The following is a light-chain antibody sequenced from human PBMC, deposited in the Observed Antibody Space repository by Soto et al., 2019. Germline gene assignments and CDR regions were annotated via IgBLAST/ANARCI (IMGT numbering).Light chain of an antibody. CDR2: GAS. J-gene: IGKJ1*01. Sequence: IEIKQSQATLSVSPGERATLSCRASQSVSSSLAWYQQKPGQAPRVLMYGASSRATGIPDRFSGSGSGTDFTLTISGLEPEDFAVYHCQQYGSSPRTFGQVSKVDIK. CDR1: QSVSSS. V-gene: IGKV3-20*01. CDR3: QQYGSSPRT.